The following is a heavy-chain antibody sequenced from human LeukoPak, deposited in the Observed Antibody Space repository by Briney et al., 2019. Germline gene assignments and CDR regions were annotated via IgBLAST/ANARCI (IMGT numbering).Heavy chain of an antibody. D-gene: IGHD3-3*01. J-gene: IGHJ5*02. V-gene: IGHV1-46*01. CDR3: ARRDYDFWSGYDSNWFDP. CDR2: INPSGGST. CDR1: GYTFTSYY. Sequence: ASVKVSCKASGYTFTSYYMHRVRQAPGHGLEWMGIINPSGGSTSYAQKFQVRVTMTRDTSTSTVYMELSSLRSEDTAVYYCARRDYDFWSGYDSNWFDPWGQGTLVTVSS.